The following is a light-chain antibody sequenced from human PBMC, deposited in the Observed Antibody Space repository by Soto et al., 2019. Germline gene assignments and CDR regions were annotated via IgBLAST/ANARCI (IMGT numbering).Light chain of an antibody. Sequence: EIVLTQSPGTLSLSPGERATLSCRASQSVRSNYLAWYQQKPGQAPRLLIYGASSMATGIPDRFSGSGSGTEFTITISRLEPEDFAVFYCQQYGSSPRTFGQGTKVEI. CDR3: QQYGSSPRT. V-gene: IGKV3-20*01. CDR2: GAS. CDR1: QSVRSNY. J-gene: IGKJ1*01.